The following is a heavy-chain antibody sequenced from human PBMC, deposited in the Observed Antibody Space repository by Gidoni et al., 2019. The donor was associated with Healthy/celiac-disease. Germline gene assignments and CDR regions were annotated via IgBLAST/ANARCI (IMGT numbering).Heavy chain of an antibody. Sequence: QQGQSGAEVKKPRASVKVSCKASGYSLTSYGTRWVRQVPEQGLEWMGWISAYNGTTNNAQKVQGGVTIATDTSTSTAYMELRSLRSVGAAVNSCARDAREGNCGAGTSVVWFDPWGQGTLVTVSS. D-gene: IGHD2-21*01. J-gene: IGHJ5*02. V-gene: IGHV1-18*01. CDR3: ARDAREGNCGAGTSVVWFDP. CDR1: GYSLTSYG. CDR2: ISAYNGTT.